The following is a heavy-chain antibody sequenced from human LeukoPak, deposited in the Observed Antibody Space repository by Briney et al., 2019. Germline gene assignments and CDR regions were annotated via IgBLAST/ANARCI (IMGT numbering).Heavy chain of an antibody. CDR2: IYYSGST. D-gene: IGHD6-13*01. CDR1: GGSISSGGYY. V-gene: IGHV4-31*03. J-gene: IGHJ4*02. CDR3: ARVRYSSSWYPHPFDY. Sequence: SQTLSLTCTVSGGSISSGGYYWSWIRQHPGKGLEWIGYIYYSGSTYYNPSLKSRVTISVDTSKNQFSLKLSSVTAADTAVYYCARVRYSSSWYPHPFDYWGQGTLVTVSS.